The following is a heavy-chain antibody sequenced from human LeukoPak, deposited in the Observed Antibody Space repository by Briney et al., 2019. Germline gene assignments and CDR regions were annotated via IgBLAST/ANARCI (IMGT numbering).Heavy chain of an antibody. V-gene: IGHV3-74*01. CDR1: GFTFSSYW. D-gene: IGHD3-10*01. Sequence: TGGSLRLSCAASGFTFSSYWMHWVRQAPGKGLVWVSRVKSDVSGTNYADSVKGRFTISRDNAKNTLYLKMNSLRAEDSAVYYCARVWFGELFRYFDYWGQGTLVTVSS. CDR2: VKSDVSGT. J-gene: IGHJ4*02. CDR3: ARVWFGELFRYFDY.